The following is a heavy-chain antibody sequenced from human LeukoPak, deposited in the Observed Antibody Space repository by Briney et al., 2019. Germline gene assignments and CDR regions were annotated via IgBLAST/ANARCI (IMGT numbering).Heavy chain of an antibody. CDR2: ISYDGSNK. Sequence: GRSLRLSCAASGFTFSSYGMHWVRQAPGKGLEWVAVISYDGSNKYYADSVKGRFTISRDNSKNTLYLQMNSLRAEDTAVYYCAKEMGGWAAHPFDYWGQGTLVTVSS. D-gene: IGHD6-19*01. CDR1: GFTFSSYG. J-gene: IGHJ4*02. CDR3: AKEMGGWAAHPFDY. V-gene: IGHV3-30*18.